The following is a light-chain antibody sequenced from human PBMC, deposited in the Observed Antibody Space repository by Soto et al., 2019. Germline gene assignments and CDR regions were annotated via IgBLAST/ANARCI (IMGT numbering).Light chain of an antibody. CDR1: SSNIGAGYD. CDR3: QSYDSSVNYV. CDR2: ANN. V-gene: IGLV1-40*01. J-gene: IGLJ1*01. Sequence: QSVLTQPPSVSWAPGQRVTISCTGSSSNIGAGYDVHWYQQLPGIAPKLLIYANNNRPSGVPDRFSGSKSGTSASLAITGLQAEDEADYYCQSYDSSVNYVFGTGTKVTV.